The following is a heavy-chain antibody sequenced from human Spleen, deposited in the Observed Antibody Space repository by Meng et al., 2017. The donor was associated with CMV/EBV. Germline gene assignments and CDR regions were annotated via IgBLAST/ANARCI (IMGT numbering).Heavy chain of an antibody. Sequence: LSWAASEFTLRTSDMNWVRQAPGKGLERVANRRKWTILCGLCEGPIHHFQRQRQELTVLQMNSLRAEDTALYYCAKHSDFWSNSYFDFWGQGTLVTVSS. CDR3: AKHSDFWSNSYFDF. V-gene: IGHV3-7*01. D-gene: IGHD3-3*01. J-gene: IGHJ4*02. CDR1: EFTLRTSD. CDR2: RRKWT.